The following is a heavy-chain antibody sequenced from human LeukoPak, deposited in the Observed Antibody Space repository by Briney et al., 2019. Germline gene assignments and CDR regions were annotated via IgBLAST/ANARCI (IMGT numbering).Heavy chain of an antibody. CDR3: ARGTSNYGGTSIDAFDI. J-gene: IGHJ3*02. CDR1: GFTFSSYS. CDR2: ITSSSTYI. D-gene: IGHD4-23*01. V-gene: IGHV3-21*01. Sequence: PGGSLRLSCAASGFTFSSYSMNWVRQAPGKGLEWVSSITSSSTYIYYADSLKGRFTISRDNAKNSLYLQMNSLRAEDTVVYYCARGTSNYGGTSIDAFDIWGQGTMVTVSS.